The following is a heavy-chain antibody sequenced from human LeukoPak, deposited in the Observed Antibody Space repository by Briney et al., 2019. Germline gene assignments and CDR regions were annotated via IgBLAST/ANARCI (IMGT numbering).Heavy chain of an antibody. J-gene: IGHJ4*02. CDR1: GFPFSSYS. D-gene: IGHD3-10*02. Sequence: GSLRLSFAASGFPFSSYSMNWVRPAPGKGLEWVSSINSSSSYIYYADSVKGRFTISRDNAKNSLYLQMNSLRAEDTAVYYCARVQGSWVSGDSANWGQGTLVTVSS. CDR3: ARVQGSWVSGDSAN. CDR2: INSSSSYI. V-gene: IGHV3-21*01.